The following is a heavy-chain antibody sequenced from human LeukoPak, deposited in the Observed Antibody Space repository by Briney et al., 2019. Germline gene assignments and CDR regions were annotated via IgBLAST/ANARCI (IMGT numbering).Heavy chain of an antibody. CDR3: ARHGTTAHDAFDI. Sequence: PSETLSLTCTVSGGSISSSSYYWGWIRQPPGKGLEWIGSIYYSGSTYYNPSLKGRVTISVDTSKNQFSLKLSSVTAADTAVYYCARHGTTAHDAFDIWGQGTMVTVSS. D-gene: IGHD1-7*01. CDR2: IYYSGST. CDR1: GGSISSSSYY. V-gene: IGHV4-39*01. J-gene: IGHJ3*02.